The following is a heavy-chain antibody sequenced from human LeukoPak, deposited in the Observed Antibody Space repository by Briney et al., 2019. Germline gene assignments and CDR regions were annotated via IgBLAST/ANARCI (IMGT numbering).Heavy chain of an antibody. D-gene: IGHD2-2*01. V-gene: IGHV1-18*01. CDR2: ISAYNGNT. CDR3: ARNMGVRYCSSTSCTHFDY. J-gene: IGHJ4*02. CDR1: GYTFTSYG. Sequence: GASVKVSCKASGYTFTSYGISWVRQAPGQGLEWMGWISAYNGNTNYAQKLQGRVTMTTDTSTSTAYMELRSLRSDDTAVYYCARNMGVRYCSSTSCTHFDYWGQGTPVTVSS.